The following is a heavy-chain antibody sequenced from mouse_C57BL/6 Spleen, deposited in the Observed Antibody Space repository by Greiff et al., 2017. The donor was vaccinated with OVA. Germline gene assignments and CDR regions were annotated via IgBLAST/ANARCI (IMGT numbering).Heavy chain of an antibody. V-gene: IGHV1-15*01. CDR1: GYTFTDYE. D-gene: IGHD3-2*02. CDR2: IDPETGGT. J-gene: IGHJ3*01. CDR3: SHSTAQATVFAY. Sequence: QVQLQQSGAELVRPGASVTLSCKASGYTFTDYEMHWVKQTPVHGLEWIGAIDPETGGTAYNQKFKGKAILTADKSSSTAYMELRSLTSEDSAVYYCSHSTAQATVFAYWGQGTLVTVSA.